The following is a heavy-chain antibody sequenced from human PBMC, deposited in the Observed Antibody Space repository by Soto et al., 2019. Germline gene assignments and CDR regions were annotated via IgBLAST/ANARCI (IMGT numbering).Heavy chain of an antibody. CDR3: AAGYSSSWYYFDY. V-gene: IGHV3-7*01. CDR2: IKQDGSEK. Sequence: EVQLVESGGGLVQPGGSLRLSCAASGFTFSSYWMSWVRQAPGKGLEWVANIKQDGSEKYYVDSVKGRFTISRDNAKNALYLQMNSLRAEDTAVYYFAAGYSSSWYYFDYWGQGTLVTVSS. D-gene: IGHD6-13*01. J-gene: IGHJ4*02. CDR1: GFTFSSYW.